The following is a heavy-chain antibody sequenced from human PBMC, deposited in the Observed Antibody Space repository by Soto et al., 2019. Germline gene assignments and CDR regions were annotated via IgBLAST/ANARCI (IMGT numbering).Heavy chain of an antibody. D-gene: IGHD1-26*01. CDR3: AKNQGVELVPLATVDWFDP. J-gene: IGHJ5*02. CDR2: IRSSGGHT. V-gene: IGHV3-23*01. Sequence: PGGSLRLSCVASGFTFSNSAMSWVRHVPGKGLEWAAGIRSSGGHTNYADSVKGRFTISRDNSKSTVYLELNNLSAEDTAVYHCAKNQGVELVPLATVDWFDPWGQGSVVTVSS. CDR1: GFTFSNSA.